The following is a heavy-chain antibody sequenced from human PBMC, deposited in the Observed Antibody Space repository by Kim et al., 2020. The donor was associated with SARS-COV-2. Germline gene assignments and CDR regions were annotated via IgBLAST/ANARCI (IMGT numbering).Heavy chain of an antibody. CDR3: TRSRIGKGGFGNRYGMAV. J-gene: IGHJ6*02. V-gene: IGHV3-49*03. CDR2: IRSKAYGGTT. CDR1: GFTFGDYA. Sequence: GGSLRLSCTASGFTFGDYAMSWFRQAPGKGLEWVGFIRSKAYGGTTEYAASVKGRFTISRDDSKSIAYLQMNSLKTEDTAVYYCTRSRIGKGGFGNRYGMAVWGQGTTVTVSS. D-gene: IGHD3-10*01.